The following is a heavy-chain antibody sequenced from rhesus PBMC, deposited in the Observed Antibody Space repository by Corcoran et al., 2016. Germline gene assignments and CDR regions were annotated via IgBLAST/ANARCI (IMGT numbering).Heavy chain of an antibody. D-gene: IGHD3-28*01. CDR2: IFSSMGNT. J-gene: IGHJ3*01. Sequence: QVQLQESGPGLLKPSETLSLTCAVSGGSISGGYGWGWIRQPPGKGLEWIGIIFSSMGNTYYNPSLKSRVTISTDTSKNQFSLKLSSVTAADTAVYYCAREFGGYYAGAAFDFWGQGLRVTVSS. V-gene: IGHV4S7*01. CDR3: AREFGGYYAGAAFDF. CDR1: GGSISGGYG.